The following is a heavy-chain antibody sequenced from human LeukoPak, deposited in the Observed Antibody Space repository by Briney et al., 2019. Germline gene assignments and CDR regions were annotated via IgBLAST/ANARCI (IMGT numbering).Heavy chain of an antibody. CDR1: GYTFTTYA. Sequence: ASVKVSCKASGYTFTTYAISWVRQAPGQGLEWMGGIIPIFGTANYAQKFQGRVTITADKSTSTAYMELSSLRSEDTAVYYCARKFPPPYYYDSSGYYLRGGDYFDYWGQGTLVTVSS. V-gene: IGHV1-69*06. J-gene: IGHJ4*02. CDR2: IIPIFGTA. CDR3: ARKFPPPYYYDSSGYYLRGGDYFDY. D-gene: IGHD3-22*01.